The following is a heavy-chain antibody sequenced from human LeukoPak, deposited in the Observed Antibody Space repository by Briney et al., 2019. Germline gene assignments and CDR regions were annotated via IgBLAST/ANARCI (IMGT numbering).Heavy chain of an antibody. V-gene: IGHV1-8*01. J-gene: IGHJ4*02. CDR2: NNPSSRNR. CDR3: ARNPSRSDTYFDL. Sequence: ASVKVSCKASGYTFTDYEINWGRQARRQGLEWIGWNNPSSRNRAYAPKFEGRVTMTTDTYKSTAYMELRSLTSEDTAVYYCARNPSRSDTYFDLWGQGTLVTVSS. CDR1: GYTFTDYE. D-gene: IGHD5-18*01.